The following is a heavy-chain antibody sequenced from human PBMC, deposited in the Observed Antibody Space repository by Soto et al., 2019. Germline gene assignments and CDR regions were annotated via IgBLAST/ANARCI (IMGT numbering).Heavy chain of an antibody. J-gene: IGHJ4*02. V-gene: IGHV1-8*01. CDR3: ARTLYGDNVDY. CDR1: GYTFTSYD. CDR2: MNTNSGNT. Sequence: QVQLVQSGAEVKKPGASVKVSCKAYGYTFTSYDINWVRQATGQGLEWMGWMNTNSGNTGYEQKFQGKVTMTRNTSISTAYRELSSLRSEDTAVYYCARTLYGDNVDYWGQGTLVTVAS. D-gene: IGHD4-17*01.